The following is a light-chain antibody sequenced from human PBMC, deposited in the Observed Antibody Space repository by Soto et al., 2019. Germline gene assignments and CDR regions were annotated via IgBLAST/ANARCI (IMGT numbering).Light chain of an antibody. CDR3: QQRSNWPLT. J-gene: IGKJ4*01. V-gene: IGKV3-11*01. CDR2: DAS. Sequence: EIVLTQSPATLSLSPGKRATLSGRASKSVTSYLAWYQQKPGQAPRLLIYDASNRATGIPARFSGSGSGTDFTLTISSLEPEDFAVYYCQQRSNWPLTFGGGTKVEIK. CDR1: KSVTSY.